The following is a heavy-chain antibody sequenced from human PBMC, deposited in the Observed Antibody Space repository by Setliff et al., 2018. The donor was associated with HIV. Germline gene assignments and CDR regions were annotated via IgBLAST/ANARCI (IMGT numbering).Heavy chain of an antibody. Sequence: PSETLSLTCTVSGDSFNGSHYLWGWIRQPPGKGLEWVGNVYYNWATYYNPSLKNRVTISVDTSKNQFSLSLNSVTAADTAVYFCARGGAVSADFDSWGQGTLVTVSS. J-gene: IGHJ5*01. V-gene: IGHV4-39*07. CDR2: VYYNWAT. D-gene: IGHD3-16*01. CDR3: ARGGAVSADFDS. CDR1: GDSFNGSHYL.